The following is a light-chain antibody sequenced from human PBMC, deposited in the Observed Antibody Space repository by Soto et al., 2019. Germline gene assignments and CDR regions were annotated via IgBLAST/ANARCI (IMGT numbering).Light chain of an antibody. CDR1: SSNMGNYF. J-gene: IGLJ3*02. CDR3: GTWDSSLSTWV. CDR2: ENK. Sequence: QSVLTQSPSVSAAPGQTVAISCSESSSNMGNYFISWYQQVPGTAPRLLIYENKKRPSGIPDRFSGSKSGTSAALDITGLQTGDEAVYYCGTWDSSLSTWVFGGGTKLTVL. V-gene: IGLV1-51*02.